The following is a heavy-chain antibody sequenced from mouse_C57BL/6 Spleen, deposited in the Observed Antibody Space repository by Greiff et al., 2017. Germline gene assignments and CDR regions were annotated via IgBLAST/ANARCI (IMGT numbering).Heavy chain of an antibody. Sequence: EVKLVESGGDLVKPGGSLKLSCAASGFTFSSYGMSWVRQTPDKRLEWVATISSGGSYTYYPDSVKGRFTISRDNAKNTLYLQMSSLKSEDTAMYYCARQGGSYYFDCWGQGTTLSASS. CDR3: ARQGGSYYFDC. V-gene: IGHV5-6*02. CDR2: ISSGGSYT. CDR1: GFTFSSYG. J-gene: IGHJ2*01. D-gene: IGHD1-1*02.